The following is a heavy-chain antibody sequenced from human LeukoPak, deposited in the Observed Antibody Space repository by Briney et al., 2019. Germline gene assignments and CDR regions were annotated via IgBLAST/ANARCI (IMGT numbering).Heavy chain of an antibody. CDR2: IKQDGSEK. D-gene: IGHD5-12*01. Sequence: GGSLRLSCAASGFTFSDYWMSWVRQAPGKGLEWVANIKQDGSEKYYVDSVKGRFTISRDNAKNSLYLQMNSLRAEDTAVYYCARSGYAFDYWGQGALVTVSS. CDR3: ARSGYAFDY. V-gene: IGHV3-7*01. J-gene: IGHJ4*02. CDR1: GFTFSDYW.